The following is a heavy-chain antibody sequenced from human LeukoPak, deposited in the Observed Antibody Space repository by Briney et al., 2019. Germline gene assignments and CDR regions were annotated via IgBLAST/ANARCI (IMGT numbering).Heavy chain of an antibody. CDR2: ISSSGSTI. D-gene: IGHD3-22*01. CDR3: AREAYDSSGYYALSSVDY. J-gene: IGHJ4*02. CDR1: GFTFSDYY. V-gene: IGHV3-11*01. Sequence: GGSLRLSCAASGFTFSDYYMSWIRQAPGKGLESVSYISSSGSTIYYADSVKGRFTISRDNAKNSLYLQMNSLRAEDTAVYYCAREAYDSSGYYALSSVDYWGQGTLVTVSS.